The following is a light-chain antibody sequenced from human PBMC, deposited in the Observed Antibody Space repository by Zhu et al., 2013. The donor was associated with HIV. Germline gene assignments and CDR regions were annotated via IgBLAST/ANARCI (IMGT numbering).Light chain of an antibody. CDR1: EGLVYSDENTY. CDR2: KVS. J-gene: IGKJ2*03. V-gene: IGKV2-30*01. CDR3: MQGTHWPYS. Sequence: VVMTQSPLSLPVTLGQPASISCRSSEGLVYSDENTYLNWFHQRPGQSPRRLIYKVSNRDSGVPDRFSGSGSGTEFTLKISRVEAEDVGVYYCMQGTHWPYSFGQGTKVEIK.